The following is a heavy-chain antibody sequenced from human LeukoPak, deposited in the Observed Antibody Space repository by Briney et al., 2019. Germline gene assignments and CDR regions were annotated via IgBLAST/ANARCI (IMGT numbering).Heavy chain of an antibody. V-gene: IGHV3-21*04. CDR1: GFTFSSYS. CDR3: ARVSSTGYAVSSGLYY. Sequence: PGGSLRLSCAASGFTFSSYSMNWVRQAPGKGLEWVSSISSSSSYIYYADSVKGRFTISRDNAKNSLYLQMNSLRAEDTAVYFCARVSSTGYAVSSGLYYWGQGALVTVSS. J-gene: IGHJ4*02. CDR2: ISSSSSYI. D-gene: IGHD3-22*01.